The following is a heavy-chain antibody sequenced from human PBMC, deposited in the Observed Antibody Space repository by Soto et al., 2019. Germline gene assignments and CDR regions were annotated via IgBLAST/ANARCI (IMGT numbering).Heavy chain of an antibody. CDR1: GFTFSSYA. CDR2: ISYDGSNK. CDR3: ARDPVAYCGGDCRTFDD. V-gene: IGHV3-30-3*01. Sequence: LRLSCAASGFTFSSYAMHWVRQAPGKGLEWVAVISYDGSNKYYADSVKGRFTISRDNSKNTLYLQMNSLRAEDTAVYYCARDPVAYCGGDCRTFDDSGQGTRVTVAS. J-gene: IGHJ4*02. D-gene: IGHD2-21*02.